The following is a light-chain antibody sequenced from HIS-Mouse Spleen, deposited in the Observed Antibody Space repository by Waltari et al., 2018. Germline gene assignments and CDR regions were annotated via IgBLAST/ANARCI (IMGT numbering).Light chain of an antibody. CDR3: YSTDSSGNHRV. Sequence: SYELTQPPSVSVSPGQTARITCSGDALPKKYAYWYQQKSGQAPGLVIYEDSKRPSGIPGRFSGSSSGTMATLTISGAQVEDAADYYCYSTDSSGNHRVFGGGTKLTVL. J-gene: IGLJ2*01. CDR1: ALPKKY. V-gene: IGLV3-10*01. CDR2: EDS.